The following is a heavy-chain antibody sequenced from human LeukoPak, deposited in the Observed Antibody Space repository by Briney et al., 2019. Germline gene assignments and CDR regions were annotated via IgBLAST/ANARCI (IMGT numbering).Heavy chain of an antibody. D-gene: IGHD3-16*01. V-gene: IGHV4-4*09. CDR2: IYTSGST. J-gene: IGHJ5*02. Sequence: PSETLSLTCTVSGGSISSYYWSWIRQPPGKGLEWIGYIYTSGSTNYNPSLKSRVTISVDTSKNQFSLKLSSVTAADTAVYYCARKEGGLSNWFDPWGLGTLVTVSS. CDR3: ARKEGGLSNWFDP. CDR1: GGSISSYY.